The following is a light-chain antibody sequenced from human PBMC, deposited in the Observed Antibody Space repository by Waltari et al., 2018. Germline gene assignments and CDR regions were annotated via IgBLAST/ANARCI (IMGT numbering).Light chain of an antibody. CDR1: PSITRW. CDR3: QQYVRWPHT. CDR2: EAS. V-gene: IGKV1-5*03. Sequence: DIQLTQSPLPVAASVFARVPVTCRASPSITRWLAWYQQTPGRAPKLLIYEASNLATGVPSRFSGTGSGTVFSLTISSLEPDDFATYYCQQYVRWPHTFGHGTKVETK. J-gene: IGKJ2*01.